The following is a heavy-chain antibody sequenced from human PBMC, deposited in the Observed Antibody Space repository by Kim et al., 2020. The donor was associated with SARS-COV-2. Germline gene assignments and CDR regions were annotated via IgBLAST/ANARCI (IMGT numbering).Heavy chain of an antibody. D-gene: IGHD6-13*01. CDR2: IWYDGSKK. CDR1: GFIFSGFG. V-gene: IGHV3-33*01. J-gene: IGHJ4*02. CDR3: ARGGAAAHDY. Sequence: GVSLRLSCAASGFIFSGFGMHWVRQSPDKGLEWVAVIWYDGSKKYYADSVEGRFTISRDNSRNTVYLQMSSLRAEDTAVYYCARGGAAAHDYWGRGTLVTVSS.